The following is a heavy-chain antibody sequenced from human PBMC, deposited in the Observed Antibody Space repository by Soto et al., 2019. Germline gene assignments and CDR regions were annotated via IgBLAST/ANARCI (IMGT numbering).Heavy chain of an antibody. CDR2: FDPEDGKT. CDR1: GYPLTELT. Sequence: ASVKVSCKVSGYPLTELTMHWVRQAPGKGLEWMGGFDPEDGKTVYAQKFQGRVTMTEDTSTDTAFVELSSLRSDDTAVYYCARVRGGGSEYFFDYWGQGTLVTVSS. J-gene: IGHJ4*02. V-gene: IGHV1-24*01. D-gene: IGHD2-15*01. CDR3: ARVRGGGSEYFFDY.